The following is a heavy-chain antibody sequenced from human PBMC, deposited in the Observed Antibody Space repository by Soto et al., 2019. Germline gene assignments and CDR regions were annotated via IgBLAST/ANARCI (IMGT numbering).Heavy chain of an antibody. Sequence: VQLVESGGGLVQPGGSLRLSCAASGFTFSNAWMNWVRQAPGKGLEWVGRIKSKTDGGTTDYAAPVKGRFTISRDDSKNTLYLQMNSLKTEDTAVYYCTTPSASATANYYYYYGMDVWGQGTTVTVSS. CDR3: TTPSASATANYYYYYGMDV. V-gene: IGHV3-15*07. J-gene: IGHJ6*02. CDR2: IKSKTDGGTT. CDR1: GFTFSNAW. D-gene: IGHD1-26*01.